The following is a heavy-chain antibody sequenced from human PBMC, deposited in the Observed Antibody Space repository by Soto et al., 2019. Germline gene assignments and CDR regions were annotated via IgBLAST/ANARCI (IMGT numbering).Heavy chain of an antibody. V-gene: IGHV1-3*01. D-gene: IGHD5-12*01. CDR3: ATSYSGYDYRYYYGMDV. Sequence: ASVKVSCKASGYTFTSYAMNWVRQAPGQRLEWMGWINAGNGNTKYSQKFQGRVTITRDTSASTAYMELSSLRSEDTAVYYCATSYSGYDYRYYYGMDVWGQGTTVTVSS. CDR2: INAGNGNT. CDR1: GYTFTSYA. J-gene: IGHJ6*02.